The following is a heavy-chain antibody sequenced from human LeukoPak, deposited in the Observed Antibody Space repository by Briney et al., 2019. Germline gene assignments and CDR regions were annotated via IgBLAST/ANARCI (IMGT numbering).Heavy chain of an antibody. V-gene: IGHV4-30-4*08. Sequence: SQTLSLTCTVSGDSISSADYYWTWIRQPPGKGLELVGFIYYSGSTKYNPSLKSRVTISAATSKTQFSLRLSYATAADTAVYYCARDPGILSYGMDVWGQGTTVTVSS. J-gene: IGHJ6*02. D-gene: IGHD2-15*01. CDR1: GDSISSADYY. CDR3: ARDPGILSYGMDV. CDR2: IYYSGST.